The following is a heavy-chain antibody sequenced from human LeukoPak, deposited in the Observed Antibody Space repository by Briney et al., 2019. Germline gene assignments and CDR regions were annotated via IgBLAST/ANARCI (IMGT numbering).Heavy chain of an antibody. CDR1: GFTFNSYA. J-gene: IGHJ5*02. CDR3: ARGAAGGMYNWFDP. CDR2: MSSRGSII. V-gene: IGHV3-48*03. D-gene: IGHD6-13*01. Sequence: GGSLRLSCAASGFTFNSYAMNWVRQAPGKGLEWVSYMSSRGSIIFYADSVKGRFTISRDNAKNSLYLQMDSLTVEDTAVYYCARGAAGGMYNWFDPWGQGTLVTVSS.